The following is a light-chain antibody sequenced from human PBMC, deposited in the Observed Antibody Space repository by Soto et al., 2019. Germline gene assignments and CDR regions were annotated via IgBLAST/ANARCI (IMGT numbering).Light chain of an antibody. CDR1: QSVSSN. J-gene: IGKJ1*01. CDR2: GAS. CDR3: QQYNNWPPWT. V-gene: IGKV3-15*01. Sequence: EIVMTQSPATLSVSPGERATLSCRASQSVSSNLAWYQQKPGQAPRLLIYGASTRATGIPARFSGSGSGTEFTLTISILQSEDFAVYYCQQYNNWPPWTFGQGTNVESK.